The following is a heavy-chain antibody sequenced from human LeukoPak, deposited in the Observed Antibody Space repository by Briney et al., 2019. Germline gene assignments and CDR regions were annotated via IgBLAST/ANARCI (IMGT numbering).Heavy chain of an antibody. Sequence: GGSLRLSCAASGFTFSSHSMNWVRQAPGKGLEWVSYISSSSSTIYYADSVKGRFTISRDNAKNSLYLQMNSLRAEDTAVYYCARSYGGNSPLYWGQGALVTVSS. CDR1: GFTFSSHS. D-gene: IGHD4-23*01. CDR3: ARSYGGNSPLY. J-gene: IGHJ4*02. CDR2: ISSSSSTI. V-gene: IGHV3-48*01.